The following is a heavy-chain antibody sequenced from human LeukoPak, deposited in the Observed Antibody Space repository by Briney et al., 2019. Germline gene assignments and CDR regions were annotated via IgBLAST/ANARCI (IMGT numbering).Heavy chain of an antibody. D-gene: IGHD6-19*01. J-gene: IGHJ6*02. V-gene: IGHV4-38-2*01. CDR3: ASIAVSSSRFGFCGMDV. Sequence: PSETLSLTCAVSGYSISSGYYWGWIRQPPGKGLEWIGSIYHSGSTYYDPSLKSRVTMSVDTSKNQFSLKLSSVTAADTAVYYCASIAVSSSRFGFCGMDVWGQGTTVTVSS. CDR2: IYHSGST. CDR1: GYSISSGYY.